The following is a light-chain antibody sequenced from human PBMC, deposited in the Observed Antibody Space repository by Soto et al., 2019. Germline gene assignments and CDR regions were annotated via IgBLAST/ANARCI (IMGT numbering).Light chain of an antibody. V-gene: IGKV1-5*01. CDR1: QNVNNW. CDR2: DAS. Sequence: DIQMTQFPSALSASVGDRVTITCRASQNVNNWLAWYQHKPGKAPQLLIYDASVLETGVPSRFSGSGSGTEFPLAISGLQSDDFATYYCQQYNTYWTCGPGTKVEVK. J-gene: IGKJ1*01. CDR3: QQYNTYWT.